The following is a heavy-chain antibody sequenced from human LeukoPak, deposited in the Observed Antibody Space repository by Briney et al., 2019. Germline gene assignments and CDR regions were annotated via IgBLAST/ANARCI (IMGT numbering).Heavy chain of an antibody. CDR3: ARGDDYGDYVDY. CDR1: GGSISGYY. J-gene: IGHJ4*02. D-gene: IGHD4-17*01. CDR2: VHYSGST. V-gene: IGHV4-59*01. Sequence: SETLSLTCTVSGGSISGYYWSWIRQPPEKGLEWIGYVHYSGSTNYNPSLKSRVIISVDTSNNQFSLKLSSVTAADTAMYYCARGDDYGDYVDYWGQGTLVTVSS.